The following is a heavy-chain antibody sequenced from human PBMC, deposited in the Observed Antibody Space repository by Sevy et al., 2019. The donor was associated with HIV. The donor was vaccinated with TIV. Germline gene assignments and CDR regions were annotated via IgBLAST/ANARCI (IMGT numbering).Heavy chain of an antibody. CDR2: ICWDDNK. V-gene: IGHV2-5*02. D-gene: IGHD4-17*01. Sequence: SGPTLVKPTQTLTLTCTFSGFSLSTSGVGVGWIRQPPGKALEWLALICWDDNKRNSPSLRSRLTITKDTSKNQMVLKMTNMDTVDTATYYCAHSLYGDYIGGYFDYWGQGTLVTVSS. CDR1: GFSLSTSGVG. CDR3: AHSLYGDYIGGYFDY. J-gene: IGHJ4*02.